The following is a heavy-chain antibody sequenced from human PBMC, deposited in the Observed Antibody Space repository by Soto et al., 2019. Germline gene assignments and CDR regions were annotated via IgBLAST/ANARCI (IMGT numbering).Heavy chain of an antibody. V-gene: IGHV4-39*01. CDR2: VHPSGNT. CDR3: TTCGDAWKTGL. CDR1: GGSFSSSPGYY. Sequence: QLQLQESGPGLVKPSETLSLTRTVSGGSFSSSPGYYWGWMRQPPGKGLEWIGTVHPSGNTYYNQSFKSRFTISQASSMNQLSLQRTSVTAADTAIYYCTTCGDAWKTGLWGQGTLVTASS. J-gene: IGHJ4*02. D-gene: IGHD3-9*01.